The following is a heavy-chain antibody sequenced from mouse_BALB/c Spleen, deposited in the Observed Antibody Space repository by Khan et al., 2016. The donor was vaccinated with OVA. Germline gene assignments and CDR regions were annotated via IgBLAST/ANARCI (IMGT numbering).Heavy chain of an antibody. J-gene: IGHJ4*01. CDR1: GFSLSRYI. D-gene: IGHD2-14*01. CDR2: IWGGGGT. V-gene: IGHV2-6-4*01. CDR3: ARGYYRYDGYDAMDY. Sequence: QVQLQQSGPGLVAPSQSLSITCTVSGFSLSRYIINWVRQPPGKGLEWLGMIWGGGGTDYNSTLKSRLSISKDNSKSQVFLKMNSLQTDDTAMYYCARGYYRYDGYDAMDYWGQGTSVTVSS.